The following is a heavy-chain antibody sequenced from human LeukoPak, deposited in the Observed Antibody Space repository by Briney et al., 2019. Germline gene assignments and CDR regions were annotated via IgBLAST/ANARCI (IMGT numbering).Heavy chain of an antibody. J-gene: IGHJ3*02. CDR1: GGSISSYY. V-gene: IGHV4-4*07. Sequence: SETLSLTCTVSGGSISSYYWSWIRQPAGKGLEWIGRIYTSGSTNYNPSLKSRVTMSVDTSKNQFSLKLSSVTAADTAVYYCARTDIAAPPDSAFDIWGQGTMVTVSS. D-gene: IGHD6-6*01. CDR3: ARTDIAAPPDSAFDI. CDR2: IYTSGST.